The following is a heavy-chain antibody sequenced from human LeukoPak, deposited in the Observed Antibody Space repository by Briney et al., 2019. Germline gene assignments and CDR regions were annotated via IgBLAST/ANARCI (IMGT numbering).Heavy chain of an antibody. Sequence: ASVKVSCKASGYTFTSYAMHWVRQAPGQRLEWMGRINAGNGNTKYSQKFQGRVTITRDTSASTAYMELSSLRSEDTAVYYCARDPGMVRGVIGYYYYGMDVWGQGTTVTVSS. V-gene: IGHV1-3*01. CDR1: GYTFTSYA. D-gene: IGHD3-10*01. CDR2: INAGNGNT. J-gene: IGHJ6*02. CDR3: ARDPGMVRGVIGYYYYGMDV.